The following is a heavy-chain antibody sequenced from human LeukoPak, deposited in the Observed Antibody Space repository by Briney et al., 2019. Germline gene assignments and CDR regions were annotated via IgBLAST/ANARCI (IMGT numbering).Heavy chain of an antibody. J-gene: IGHJ6*02. CDR3: AKVNEPAAQKYYYGMDV. Sequence: QPGRSLRLSCAASGFTFSSYGMHWVRQAPGKGLEWVAVISYDGGKKYFGDSVKGRFTISRDNSKNTLYLQMNSLRAEDTAVYYCAKVNEPAAQKYYYGMDVWGQGTTVTVSS. CDR1: GFTFSSYG. CDR2: ISYDGGKK. V-gene: IGHV3-30*18. D-gene: IGHD6-13*01.